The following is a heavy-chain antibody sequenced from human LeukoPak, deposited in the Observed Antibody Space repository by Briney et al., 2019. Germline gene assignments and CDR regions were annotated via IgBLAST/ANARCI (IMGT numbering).Heavy chain of an antibody. J-gene: IGHJ4*02. D-gene: IGHD3-22*01. V-gene: IGHV1-69*04. Sequence: SVKVSCKASGGTFSSYAISWVRQAPGQGLEWMGRIIPILGIANYAQKFQRRVTITADKSTSTAYMELSSLRSEDTAVYYCARVGREYYDSSGYYPFDYWGQGTLVTVSS. CDR1: GGTFSSYA. CDR3: ARVGREYYDSSGYYPFDY. CDR2: IIPILGIA.